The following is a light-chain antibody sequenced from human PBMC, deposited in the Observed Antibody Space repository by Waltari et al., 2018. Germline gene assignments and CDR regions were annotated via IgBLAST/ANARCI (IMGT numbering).Light chain of an antibody. V-gene: IGLV1-40*01. CDR1: SSNIGAGYD. J-gene: IGLJ3*02. Sequence: QSVLTQPPSVSGAPGQRVTISCTGDSSNIGAGYDVQWYQQVPITAPRLLIFGNNNRPSGIPDRFSASKSGTSASLAITGLQADDEADYYCQSYDSSLSALVFGGGTKLTVL. CDR3: QSYDSSLSALV. CDR2: GNN.